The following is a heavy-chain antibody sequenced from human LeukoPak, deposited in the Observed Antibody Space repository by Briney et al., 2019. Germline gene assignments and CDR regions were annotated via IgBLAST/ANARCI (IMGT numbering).Heavy chain of an antibody. D-gene: IGHD3-10*01. CDR2: ISSRSRTI. Sequence: GGSLRLSCAASGFTFSSYSMNWVRQAPGKGLEWVSYISSRSRTIYYADSVKGRFTISRDNAKKSLYLQINSLRAEDTAVYFCARDDPPGDYYYYMDVWGKGTTVTISS. V-gene: IGHV3-48*01. CDR1: GFTFSSYS. CDR3: ARDDPPGDYYYYMDV. J-gene: IGHJ6*03.